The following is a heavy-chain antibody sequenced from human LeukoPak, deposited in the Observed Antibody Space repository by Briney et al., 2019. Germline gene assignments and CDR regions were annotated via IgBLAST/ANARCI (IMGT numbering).Heavy chain of an antibody. CDR3: ARGLEGYSAGWSRFFEY. CDR2: IYHTGST. Sequence: SETLTLTCGVSGYSISRGYYWGWIRQPPGDGLEWIGNIYHTGSTYYNPSLRSRVTISVDTSKNQFFLKLTSVTAADTAVYYCARGLEGYSAGWSRFFEYWGQGTLATVSS. D-gene: IGHD6-19*01. V-gene: IGHV4-38-2*01. J-gene: IGHJ4*02. CDR1: GYSISRGYY.